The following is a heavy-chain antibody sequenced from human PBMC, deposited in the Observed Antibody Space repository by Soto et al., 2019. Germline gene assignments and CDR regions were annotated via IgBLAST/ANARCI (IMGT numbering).Heavy chain of an antibody. D-gene: IGHD6-19*01. CDR2: INGGSGDT. CDR1: GDTFTAYA. CDR3: ARSQWRPFGDY. V-gene: IGHV1-3*01. Sequence: QVQLVQSGAEVKKPGASVKVSCKASGDTFTAYAIHWVRQAPGQRLEWLGWINGGSGDTKYSQMLQGRVIITRDTSATTAYMELSSLTSEDTALYYCARSQWRPFGDYWGQGTLVTVSS. J-gene: IGHJ4*02.